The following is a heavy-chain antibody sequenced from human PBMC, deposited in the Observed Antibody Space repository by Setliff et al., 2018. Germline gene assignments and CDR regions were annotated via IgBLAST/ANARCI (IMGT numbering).Heavy chain of an antibody. CDR2: IIPIFGTA. CDR3: ARATPHGYCSGGSCNPHFDY. J-gene: IGHJ4*02. Sequence: GASVKVSCKASGGTFSSYAISWVRQAPGQGLEWMGGIIPIFGTANYAQKFQGRVTITTDESTSTAYMELSSLRSEDTAVYYCARATPHGYCSGGSCNPHFDYWGQGTLVTVSS. V-gene: IGHV1-69*05. D-gene: IGHD2-15*01. CDR1: GGTFSSYA.